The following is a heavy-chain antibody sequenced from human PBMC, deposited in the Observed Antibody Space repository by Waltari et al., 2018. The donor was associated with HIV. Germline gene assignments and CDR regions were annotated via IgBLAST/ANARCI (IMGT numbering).Heavy chain of an antibody. D-gene: IGHD2-15*01. Sequence: QVQLVQYGAEVKKPGDSVKVSGKASGYTFTSYGISWVRQARGQELEWMGWISAYNGNTNYAQKLQGRVTMTTDTSTSTAYMELRSLRSDDTAVYYCAREGDPYCSCGSCYSNLGQGTLVTVSS. V-gene: IGHV1-18*01. CDR1: GYTFTSYG. J-gene: IGHJ4*02. CDR2: ISAYNGNT. CDR3: AREGDPYCSCGSCYSN.